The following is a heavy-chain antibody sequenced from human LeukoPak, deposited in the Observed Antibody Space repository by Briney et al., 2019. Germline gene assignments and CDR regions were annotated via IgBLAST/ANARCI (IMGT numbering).Heavy chain of an antibody. J-gene: IGHJ4*02. D-gene: IGHD1-1*01. Sequence: GGSLRLSCAASGFTFSNAWMSWIRQAPGKGLEWVSYISSSGSTIYYADSVKGRFTISRDNAKNSLYLQMNSLRAEDTAVYYCAGGTTGTPSFDYWGQGTLVTVSS. CDR1: GFTFSNAW. V-gene: IGHV3-11*04. CDR2: ISSSGSTI. CDR3: AGGTTGTPSFDY.